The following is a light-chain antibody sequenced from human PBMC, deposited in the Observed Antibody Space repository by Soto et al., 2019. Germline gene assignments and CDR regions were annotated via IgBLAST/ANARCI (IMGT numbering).Light chain of an antibody. J-gene: IGKJ1*01. CDR3: QKYNSVPWT. V-gene: IGKV1-27*01. CDR1: QGISNY. CDR2: AAS. Sequence: DIQMTQSPSSLSASVGDRVIITCRASQGISNYLAWYQQKPGIVPKLLIYAASTLQSGVPSRFSGSGSGTDFTLTISSLQPEDVATYYCQKYNSVPWTFGQGTKVEIK.